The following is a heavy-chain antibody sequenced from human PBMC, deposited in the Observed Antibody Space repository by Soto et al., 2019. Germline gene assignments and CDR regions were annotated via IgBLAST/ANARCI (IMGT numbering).Heavy chain of an antibody. D-gene: IGHD6-13*01. CDR2: IYPGDSDT. CDR3: AAGYTTGLDAFDI. CDR1: GYSFTSYW. J-gene: IGHJ3*02. V-gene: IGHV5-51*01. Sequence: PGESLKISCKGSGYSFTSYWIGWVRQMPGKGLEWMGIIYPGDSDTKNSPSLQGQITMSVDKSDSSAYLQWRSLKASDTAMYYCAAGYTTGLDAFDIWGQGTMVTVSS.